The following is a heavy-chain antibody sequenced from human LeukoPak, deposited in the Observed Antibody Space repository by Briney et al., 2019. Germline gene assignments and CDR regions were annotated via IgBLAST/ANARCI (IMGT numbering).Heavy chain of an antibody. CDR3: ATSPYYYYGMDV. Sequence: GGSLRLSCAASGSTFGNYYMSWVRQAPGKGLEWVSVIYSGGSTYYADSVKGRFTISRDNSKNTLYLQMNNLRAEDTAVYYCATSPYYYYGMDVWGQGTTVTVSS. J-gene: IGHJ6*02. CDR1: GSTFGNYY. V-gene: IGHV3-53*01. CDR2: IYSGGST.